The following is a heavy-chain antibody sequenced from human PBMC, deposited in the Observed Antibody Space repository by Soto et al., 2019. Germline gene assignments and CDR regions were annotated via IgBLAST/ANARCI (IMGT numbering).Heavy chain of an antibody. CDR3: ARGASP. J-gene: IGHJ5*02. CDR2: MNPNSGKT. V-gene: IGHV1-8*02. Sequence: ASVKVSCKASGYIFTGSDINWVRQATGQGLEWMGWMNPNSGKTGYAEKFQGRITLTRSTSISTAYMELSNLSSDDSAVYYCARGASPWGQGTLVTVSS. CDR1: GYIFTGSD.